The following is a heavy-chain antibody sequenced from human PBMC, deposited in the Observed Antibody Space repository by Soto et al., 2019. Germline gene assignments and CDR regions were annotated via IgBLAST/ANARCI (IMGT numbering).Heavy chain of an antibody. CDR3: ARVAYFNGWIFDY. Sequence: RGSLRVFCVSSVFPFSSYSMSWVRQAPGKGLEWVANIKQDGSEKYYVDSVKGRFTLSRDNAKNSLQLQMNSLRAEDTAIYFCARVAYFNGWIFDYWGQGTMVTVSS. J-gene: IGHJ4*01. CDR1: VFPFSSYS. V-gene: IGHV3-7*01. CDR2: IKQDGSEK. D-gene: IGHD6-19*01.